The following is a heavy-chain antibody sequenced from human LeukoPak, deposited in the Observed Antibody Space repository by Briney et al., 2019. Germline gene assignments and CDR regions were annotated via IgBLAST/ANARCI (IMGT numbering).Heavy chain of an antibody. CDR3: AKDGGPSSSGSQFFNY. Sequence: GGSLRLSCAASGFTFTSYTMNWVRQAPGKGLEWVSGISGSGGSTYYADSVKGRFTISRDNSGNILYLQMNRLRAEDTAVYFCAKDGGPSSSGSQFFNYWGQGALVTVSS. D-gene: IGHD1-26*01. CDR1: GFTFTSYT. V-gene: IGHV3-23*01. J-gene: IGHJ4*02. CDR2: ISGSGGST.